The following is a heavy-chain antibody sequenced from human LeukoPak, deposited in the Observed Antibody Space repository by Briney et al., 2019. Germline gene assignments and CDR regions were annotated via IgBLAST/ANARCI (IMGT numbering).Heavy chain of an antibody. D-gene: IGHD4-17*01. Sequence: KPSETLSLTCTVSGASITNYYWGWTRQLPGKGLEWIGYIHASGRTGYNPSLKSRAIMSVDTSKNQFSLGPSSVTAADTAIYYCARHTRHGDYNPYDIWGQGTMATVSS. CDR1: GASITNYY. CDR2: IHASGRT. J-gene: IGHJ3*02. CDR3: ARHTRHGDYNPYDI. V-gene: IGHV4-4*09.